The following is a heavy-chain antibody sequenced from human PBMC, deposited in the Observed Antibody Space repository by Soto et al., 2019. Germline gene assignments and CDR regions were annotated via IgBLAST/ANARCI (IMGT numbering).Heavy chain of an antibody. Sequence: VQLVESGGGLVQPGGSLRLSCAASGFTFSSYWMHWVRQAPGKGLEWVSRINDDGRRTSYADSVKGRFTISRDNAKYTLYLQMNSLRADDTAIYYCARRHRPSYTSDYWGQGTLVTVSS. CDR2: INDDGRRT. CDR3: ARRHRPSYTSDY. J-gene: IGHJ4*02. D-gene: IGHD4-4*01. CDR1: GFTFSSYW. V-gene: IGHV3-74*01.